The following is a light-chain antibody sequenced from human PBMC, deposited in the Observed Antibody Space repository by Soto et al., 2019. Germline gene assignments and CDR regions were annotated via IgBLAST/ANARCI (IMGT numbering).Light chain of an antibody. J-gene: IGLJ1*01. V-gene: IGLV1-44*01. CDR1: SSNIGSNT. CDR2: SNN. Sequence: QSVLTQPPSASGTPGQSVTISCSGSSSNIGSNTVNWYQQLPGTAPKLLIYSNNQRPSGVPDRFSGSKSGTSASLAISWLQSEDEADYYCAAWDDSLNGYVFGTGTKVTVL. CDR3: AAWDDSLNGYV.